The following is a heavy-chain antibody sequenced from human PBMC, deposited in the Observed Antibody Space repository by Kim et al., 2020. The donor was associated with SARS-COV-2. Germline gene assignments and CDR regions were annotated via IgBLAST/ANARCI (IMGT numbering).Heavy chain of an antibody. J-gene: IGHJ4*02. Sequence: ASVKVSCKASGYTFTSYAMHWVRQAPGQRLEWMGWINAGNGNTKYSQKFQGRVTITRDTSASTAYMELSSLRSEDTAVYYCARTPHSSSWYGALGGFDYWGQGTLVTVSS. D-gene: IGHD6-13*01. CDR2: INAGNGNT. CDR3: ARTPHSSSWYGALGGFDY. V-gene: IGHV1-3*01. CDR1: GYTFTSYA.